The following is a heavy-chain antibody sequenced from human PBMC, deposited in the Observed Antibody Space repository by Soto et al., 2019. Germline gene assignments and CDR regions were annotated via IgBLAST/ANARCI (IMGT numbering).Heavy chain of an antibody. CDR3: ARTRSGSYL. J-gene: IGHJ5*02. V-gene: IGHV1-8*01. Sequence: QVQLVQSGAEVKKPGASVKVACWASGYTFTSFDINWVRQATGQGLEWMGRMNPSSGNTDYAQKFQGRVTMTRDTPISTAYMELSSLRSEDTAVYYCARTRSGSYLWGQGTLVTVSS. CDR1: GYTFTSFD. D-gene: IGHD3-10*01. CDR2: MNPSSGNT.